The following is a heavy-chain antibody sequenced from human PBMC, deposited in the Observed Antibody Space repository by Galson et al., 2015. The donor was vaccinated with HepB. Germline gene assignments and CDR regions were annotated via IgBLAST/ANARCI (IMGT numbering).Heavy chain of an antibody. J-gene: IGHJ4*02. CDR3: ARGRNSGWSFDY. V-gene: IGHV1-18*01. Sequence: SVKVSCKASGYTFIRYRISWVRQAPGQGLEWMGWISAHNGNTNYAQKFQGRVTMTTDTSTTTAYMEVRSLRSDDTAVYYCARGRNSGWSFDYWGQGTLVTVSS. CDR1: GYTFIRYR. CDR2: ISAHNGNT. D-gene: IGHD6-19*01.